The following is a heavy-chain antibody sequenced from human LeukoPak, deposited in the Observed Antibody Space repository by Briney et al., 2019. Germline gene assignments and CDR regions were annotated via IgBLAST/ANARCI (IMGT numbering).Heavy chain of an antibody. D-gene: IGHD6-13*01. CDR3: PRDRLYSSSWDAYYYYGMDV. CDR1: GFTFSSFG. Sequence: PGGSLRLSCAASGFTFSSFGMHWVRQAPGKGLEWVAVIWYDGSSKYYADSVKGRFTISRDNSKNTLYLQMNSLRAEDTAVYYCPRDRLYSSSWDAYYYYGMDVWGQGTTVTVSS. J-gene: IGHJ6*02. CDR2: IWYDGSSK. V-gene: IGHV3-33*01.